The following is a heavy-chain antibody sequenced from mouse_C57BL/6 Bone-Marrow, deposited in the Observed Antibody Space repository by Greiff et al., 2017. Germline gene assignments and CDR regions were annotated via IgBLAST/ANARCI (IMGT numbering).Heavy chain of an antibody. CDR1: GFTFSSYA. V-gene: IGHV5-4*01. Sequence: DVHLVESGGGLVKPGGSLKLSCAASGFTFSSYAMSWVRQTPEKRLEWVATISDGGSYTYYPDNVKGRFTISRDNAKNNLYLQMSHLKSEDTAMYYCARDNYGSSQSNWYFDVWGTGTTVTVSS. D-gene: IGHD1-1*01. J-gene: IGHJ1*03. CDR3: ARDNYGSSQSNWYFDV. CDR2: ISDGGSYT.